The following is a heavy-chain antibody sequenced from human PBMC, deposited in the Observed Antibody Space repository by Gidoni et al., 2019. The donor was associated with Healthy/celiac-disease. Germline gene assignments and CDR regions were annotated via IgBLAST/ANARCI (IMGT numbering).Heavy chain of an antibody. J-gene: IGHJ4*02. CDR3: ARGPTTYYYDSSGRPGPGGDY. CDR2: INHSGST. D-gene: IGHD3-22*01. CDR1: GGSFSGYY. Sequence: QVQLQQWGAGLLKPSETLSLTCAVYGGSFSGYYWRWIRQPPGKGLEWIGEINHSGSTNYNPSLKSRVTISVDTSKNQFSLKLSSVTAADTAVYYCARGPTTYYYDSSGRPGPGGDYWGQGTLVTVSS. V-gene: IGHV4-34*01.